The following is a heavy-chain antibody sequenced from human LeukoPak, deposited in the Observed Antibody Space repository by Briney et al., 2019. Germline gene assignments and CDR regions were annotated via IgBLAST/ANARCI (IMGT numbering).Heavy chain of an antibody. CDR3: ARRSMAAPGLRY. D-gene: IGHD6-6*01. CDR1: GFTFSSYW. V-gene: IGHV3-74*01. Sequence: PGGSLRLSCAASGFTFSSYWMHWVRQAPGKGLVWVSRINSDGSSTSYADSVRGRFTISRDNAKNTLYLQMNSLRAEDTAVYYCARRSMAAPGLRYWGQGTLVTVSS. CDR2: INSDGSST. J-gene: IGHJ4*02.